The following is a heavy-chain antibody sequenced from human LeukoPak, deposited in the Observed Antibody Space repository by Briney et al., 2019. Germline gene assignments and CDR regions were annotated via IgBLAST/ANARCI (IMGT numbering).Heavy chain of an antibody. CDR3: ARGRVRAARRNNYYYYGMDV. CDR1: GGSFSGYY. V-gene: IGHV4-34*01. D-gene: IGHD6-6*01. J-gene: IGHJ6*02. CDR2: INHSGST. Sequence: PSETLSLTCAVYGGSFSGYYWSWIRQPPGKGLEWIGEINHSGSTNYNPSLKSRVTISVDTSKNQFSLKLSSVTAADTAVYYCARGRVRAARRNNYYYYGMDVWGQGTTVTVSS.